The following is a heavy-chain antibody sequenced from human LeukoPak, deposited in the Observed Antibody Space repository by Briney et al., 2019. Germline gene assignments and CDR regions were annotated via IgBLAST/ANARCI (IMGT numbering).Heavy chain of an antibody. CDR1: GFTFSSYW. D-gene: IGHD4-17*01. Sequence: GGSLRLSCAASGFTFSSYWMHWVRQAPGKGLVWVSRINSDGSSTSYADSVKGRFTISRDNAKNTLYLQMNSLRAEDTAVYYCARLVRYYYIDVWGKGTTVTISS. V-gene: IGHV3-74*01. CDR3: ARLVRYYYIDV. J-gene: IGHJ6*03. CDR2: INSDGSST.